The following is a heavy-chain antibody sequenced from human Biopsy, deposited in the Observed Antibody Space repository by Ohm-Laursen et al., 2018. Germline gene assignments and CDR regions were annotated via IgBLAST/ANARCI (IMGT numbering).Heavy chain of an antibody. V-gene: IGHV3-21*01. D-gene: IGHD2-8*01. J-gene: IGHJ4*02. CDR1: GFTFSGFG. CDR2: ISASGNHI. CDR3: ARDGEAKYCKHGVCPSDF. Sequence: SLRLSCAASGFTFSGFGMNWVRQAPGKGLEWVSSISASGNHIYYTDSVKGRFTVSRDNGKNSVYLQMNSLRVEDTAVYYCARDGEAKYCKHGVCPSDFWGQGTLVTVSS.